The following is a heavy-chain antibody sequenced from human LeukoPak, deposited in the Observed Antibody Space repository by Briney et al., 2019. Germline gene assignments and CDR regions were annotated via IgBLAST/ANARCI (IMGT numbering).Heavy chain of an antibody. D-gene: IGHD3-22*01. Sequence: PGWSLRLSCAASGFTFNNYAMSWVRQAPGKGLEWVSTITGSPGSTYYADSVKGRFTISRDNSNNTLYLQMNGLRAEDTAVHYCAKSRDSSGYYLSYFDYWGQGTLDSVSS. CDR3: AKSRDSSGYYLSYFDY. V-gene: IGHV3-23*01. J-gene: IGHJ4*02. CDR1: GFTFNNYA. CDR2: ITGSPGST.